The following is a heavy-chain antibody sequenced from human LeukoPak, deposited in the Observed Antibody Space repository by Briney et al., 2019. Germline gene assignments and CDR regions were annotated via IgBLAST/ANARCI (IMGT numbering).Heavy chain of an antibody. CDR2: ISSSSSYI. CDR3: ARDQEYCSSTSCSPYYYYGMDV. V-gene: IGHV3-21*01. J-gene: IGHJ6*02. CDR1: GFTFSSYS. Sequence: GGSLRLSCAASGFTFSSYSMNWVRQAPGKGLEWVSSISSSSSYIYYADSVKGRFTISRDNAKNSLYLQMNSLRDEDTAVYYCARDQEYCSSTSCSPYYYYGMDVWGQGTTVTVSS. D-gene: IGHD2-2*01.